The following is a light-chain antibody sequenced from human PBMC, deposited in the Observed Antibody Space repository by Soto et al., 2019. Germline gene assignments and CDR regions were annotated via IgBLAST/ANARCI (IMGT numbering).Light chain of an antibody. CDR2: AAS. J-gene: IGKJ3*01. V-gene: IGKV1-27*01. CDR1: QGINHY. Sequence: DIQMTQSPSSLSASVGDTVTITCRASQGINHYLAWYQQKPGKVPKLLISAASTLQSGVPSRFSGSGSGTDLTLTISSLQPEDVATYYCQKHNSAPLFFGPGTKVDIK. CDR3: QKHNSAPLF.